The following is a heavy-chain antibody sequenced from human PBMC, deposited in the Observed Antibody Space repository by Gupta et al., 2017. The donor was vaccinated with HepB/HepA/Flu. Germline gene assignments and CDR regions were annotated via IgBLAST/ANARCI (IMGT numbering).Heavy chain of an antibody. CDR1: GFSISNYW. CDR2: IKKDGSEK. V-gene: IGHV3-7*01. CDR3: ARGETYFDL. J-gene: IGHJ2*01. Sequence: EVQWVESGGGLVQPGGSLRLSCAASGFSISNYWMSWVRQTPGKGLEWVANIKKDGSEKYFVDSVKGRFTISRDNAKKSVFLQMNSLRAEDTSLYYCARGETYFDLWGRGIVVTVSS. D-gene: IGHD1-26*01.